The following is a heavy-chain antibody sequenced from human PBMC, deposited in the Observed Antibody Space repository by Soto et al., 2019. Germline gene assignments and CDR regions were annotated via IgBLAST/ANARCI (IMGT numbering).Heavy chain of an antibody. CDR2: ISYTSNTI. V-gene: IGHV3-48*01. D-gene: IGHD3-22*01. Sequence: EGTLRLTCAASGCTFSSESMIWLRQAPGKGLEEISLISYTSNTIYYVGSVKGRFTISRDNSKNKLYLQMNSLRAEDTAVYYCARQGGRDSSGYYDAFCIWGQGTIVNVPS. CDR1: GCTFSSES. J-gene: IGHJ3*02. CDR3: ARQGGRDSSGYYDAFCI.